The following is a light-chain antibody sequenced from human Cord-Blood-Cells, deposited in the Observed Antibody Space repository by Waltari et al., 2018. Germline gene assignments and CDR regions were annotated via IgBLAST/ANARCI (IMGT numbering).Light chain of an antibody. CDR2: EGS. V-gene: IGLV2-23*01. Sequence: QSALTQPASVSGSPGQSITISCTGPSSDVGSYNIVSWYQQHPGKAPKLMIYEGSKRPSGVSNRFSGSKSGNTASLTISGLQAEDEADYYCCSYAGSSSLYVFGTGTKVTVL. J-gene: IGLJ1*01. CDR3: CSYAGSSSLYV. CDR1: SSDVGSYNI.